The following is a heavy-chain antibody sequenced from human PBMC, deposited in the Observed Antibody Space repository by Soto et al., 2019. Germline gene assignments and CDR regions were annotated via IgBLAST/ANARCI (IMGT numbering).Heavy chain of an antibody. CDR1: GGSISSGGYY. J-gene: IGHJ4*02. D-gene: IGHD3-16*02. CDR2: IYYSGST. CDR3: ARARGITFGGVIADYFDY. V-gene: IGHV4-31*03. Sequence: QVQLQESGPGLVKPSQTLSLTCTVSGGSISSGGYYWSWIRQHPGKGLEWIGYIYYSGSTYYNPSLKSRVTISVDTSKNQFSLKLSSVTAADTAAYYCARARGITFGGVIADYFDYWGQGTLVTVSS.